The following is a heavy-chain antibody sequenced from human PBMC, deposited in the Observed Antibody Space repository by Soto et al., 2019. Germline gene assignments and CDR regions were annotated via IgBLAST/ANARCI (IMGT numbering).Heavy chain of an antibody. CDR1: GGSISSGGYS. D-gene: IGHD3-10*01. CDR2: IYPTGST. CDR3: ARAPPGPSPRWVL. V-gene: IGHV4-30-2*06. Sequence: SETLSLTCTVSGGSISSGGYSWSWIRQSPEKGLEWLGCIYPTGSTYYHPSLKSRVTISIDTSRNQFSLNLTSVTAADTAVYYCARAPPGPSPRWVLRGPGTTVTVSS. J-gene: IGHJ6*02.